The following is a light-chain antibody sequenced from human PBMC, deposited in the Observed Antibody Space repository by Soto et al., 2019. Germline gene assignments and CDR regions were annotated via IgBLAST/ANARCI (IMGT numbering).Light chain of an antibody. Sequence: EIVMTQSPATLSVSPGGRATLSCRASQSISDTLAWYQQKPGQAPRLLIYGASSRATGIPDRFSGSGSGTDFTLTISRLEPEDFAVYYCQQYGSSLWTFGQVANVDIK. CDR3: QQYGSSLWT. J-gene: IGKJ1*01. V-gene: IGKV3-20*01. CDR1: QSISDT. CDR2: GAS.